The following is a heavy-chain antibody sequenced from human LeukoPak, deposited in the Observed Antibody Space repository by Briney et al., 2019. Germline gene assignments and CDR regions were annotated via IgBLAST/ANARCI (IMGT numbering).Heavy chain of an antibody. V-gene: IGHV3-53*05. D-gene: IGHD1-26*01. Sequence: GGSLRLSCAASGFTVSSNYMSWVRQAPGKGLEWVSVIYSGGSTYYADSVKGRFTVSRDNSRNTLYLQMGSLRAEDTAVYYCAKDHSFTGSSYFDYWALGTLVTVSS. CDR1: GFTVSSNY. CDR3: AKDHSFTGSSYFDY. CDR2: IYSGGST. J-gene: IGHJ4*02.